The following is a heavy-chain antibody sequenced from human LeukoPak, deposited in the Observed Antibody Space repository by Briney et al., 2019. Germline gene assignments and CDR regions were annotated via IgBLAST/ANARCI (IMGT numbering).Heavy chain of an antibody. D-gene: IGHD1-26*01. CDR3: ARVGYSGSPGDY. Sequence: GGSLRLSCAASGFTFSDYYMTWIRQTPGKGLEWVSYISSRSGSSIYYADSVKGRFTISRDNAKNSLYLQVNSLRAEDTAVYYCARVGYSGSPGDYWGQGTLVTVPS. V-gene: IGHV3-11*04. J-gene: IGHJ4*02. CDR1: GFTFSDYY. CDR2: ISSRSGSSI.